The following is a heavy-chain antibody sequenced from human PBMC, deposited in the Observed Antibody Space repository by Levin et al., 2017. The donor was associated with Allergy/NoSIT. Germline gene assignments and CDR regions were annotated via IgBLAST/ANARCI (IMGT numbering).Heavy chain of an antibody. J-gene: IGHJ4*02. CDR2: INPNSGGT. V-gene: IGHV1-2*02. Sequence: ASVKVSCKASGYTFTGYYMHWVRQAPGQGLEWMGWINPNSGGTNYAQKFQGRVTMTRDTSISTAYMELSRLRSDDTAVYYCARVVNYYGSGSYYKPLDYWGQGTLVTVSS. CDR1: GYTFTGYY. CDR3: ARVVNYYGSGSYYKPLDY. D-gene: IGHD3-10*01.